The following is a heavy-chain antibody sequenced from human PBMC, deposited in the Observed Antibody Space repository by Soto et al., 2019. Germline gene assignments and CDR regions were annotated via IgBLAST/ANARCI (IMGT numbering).Heavy chain of an antibody. CDR2: ISYDGSNK. CDR3: ARDRGGYDSYYYYYGMDV. V-gene: IGHV3-30-3*01. CDR1: GFTFSSYA. Sequence: GGSLRLSCAASGFTFSSYAMHWVRQAPGKGLEWVAVISYDGSNKYYADSVKGRFTISRDNSKNTLYLQMNSLRAEDTAVYYCARDRGGYDSYYYYYGMDVWGQGTTVTVSS. D-gene: IGHD5-12*01. J-gene: IGHJ6*02.